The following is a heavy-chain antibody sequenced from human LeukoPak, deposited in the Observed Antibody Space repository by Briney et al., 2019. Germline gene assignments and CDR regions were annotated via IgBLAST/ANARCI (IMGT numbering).Heavy chain of an antibody. CDR1: GFTFSSYG. V-gene: IGHV3-23*01. CDR2: IGGGSGGAT. Sequence: GGSLRLSCAASGFTFSSYGMSWVRQAPGKGLEWVSAIGGGSGGATYYADSVKGRFTISRDNSKNTLYLQMNSLRAEDTAVYYCAKDLGLRRGSSGWYGYWGQGTLVTVSS. D-gene: IGHD6-19*01. CDR3: AKDLGLRRGSSGWYGY. J-gene: IGHJ4*02.